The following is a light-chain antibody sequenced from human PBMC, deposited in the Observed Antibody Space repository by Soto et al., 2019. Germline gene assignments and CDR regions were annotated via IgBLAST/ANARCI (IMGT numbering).Light chain of an antibody. CDR3: QQRSEWPWT. J-gene: IGKJ1*01. V-gene: IGKV3-11*01. Sequence: EIALSPSPGTVSLSPGDRATLSCMARQSVTSSYLVWYQQKPGQAPRLLIYDSSNRAAGIPARFSGSGSGTDFTLTVSSLEPEDFVVYYCQQRSEWPWTVGQGTKVDIK. CDR1: QSVTSSY. CDR2: DSS.